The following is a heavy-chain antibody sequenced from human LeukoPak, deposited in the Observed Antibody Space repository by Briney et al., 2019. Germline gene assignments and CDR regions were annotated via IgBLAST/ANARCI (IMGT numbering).Heavy chain of an antibody. Sequence: GGSLRLSCAASGFTFSSYAMHWVRQAPGKGLEWVAVISYDGSNKYYADSVKGRFTISRDNSKNTLYLQMNSLRAEDTAVYYCAKGLIGVPAAIGNWFDPWGQGTLVTVSS. CDR3: AKGLIGVPAAIGNWFDP. J-gene: IGHJ5*02. D-gene: IGHD2-2*01. CDR2: ISYDGSNK. V-gene: IGHV3-30*04. CDR1: GFTFSSYA.